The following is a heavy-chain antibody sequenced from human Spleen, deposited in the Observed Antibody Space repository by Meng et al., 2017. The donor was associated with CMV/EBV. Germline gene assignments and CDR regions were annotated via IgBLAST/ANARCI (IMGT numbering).Heavy chain of an antibody. Sequence: ASVKVSCKASGYTFTDYYIHWVRQAPGQGLEWMGWIKPNSGGTNYVQKFQGRVTVTRDTSITTAYMELTRLRSDDTAVYYCARGRCSGSSCYYGDWGQGTLVTVSS. J-gene: IGHJ4*02. CDR3: ARGRCSGSSCYYGD. CDR2: IKPNSGGT. CDR1: GYTFTDYY. D-gene: IGHD2-15*01. V-gene: IGHV1-2*02.